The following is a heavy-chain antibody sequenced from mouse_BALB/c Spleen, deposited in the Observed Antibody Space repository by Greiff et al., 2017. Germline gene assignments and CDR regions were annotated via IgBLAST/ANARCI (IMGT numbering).Heavy chain of an antibody. CDR2: ISNGGGST. D-gene: IGHD1-1*02. Sequence: EEKVVESGGGLVQPGGSLKLSCAASGFTFSSYTMSWVRQTPEKRLEWVAYISNGGGSTYYPDTVKGRFTISRDNAKNTLYLQMSSLKSEDTAMYYCARRENGYYNYWGQGTTLTVSS. V-gene: IGHV5-12-2*01. CDR1: GFTFSSYT. CDR3: ARRENGYYNY. J-gene: IGHJ2*01.